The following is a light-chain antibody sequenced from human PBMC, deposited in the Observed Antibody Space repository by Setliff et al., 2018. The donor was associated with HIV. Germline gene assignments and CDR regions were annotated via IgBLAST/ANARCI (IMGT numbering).Light chain of an antibody. CDR3: CSYAGSYTYV. CDR1: DSDIGSYKY. Sequence: QSVLAQPRSVSGSPGQSVTFSCSGSDSDIGSYKYVSWYQHHPGKAPKLIIFDVNRRPSGVPARFSGSKPGNTASLTISGIQTEDEADYYCCSYAGSYTYVFGTGTKGTV. CDR2: DVN. J-gene: IGLJ1*01. V-gene: IGLV2-11*01.